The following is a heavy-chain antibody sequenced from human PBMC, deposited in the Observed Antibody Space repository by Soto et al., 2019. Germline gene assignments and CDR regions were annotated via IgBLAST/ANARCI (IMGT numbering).Heavy chain of an antibody. V-gene: IGHV4-59*01. J-gene: IGHJ3*02. CDR2: IYYSGST. CDR1: NGSISSYY. D-gene: IGHD4-17*01. CDR3: ASRLTTATTTGDGFDI. Sequence: QVQLQESGPGLVKPSETLSLTCTVSNGSISSYYWSWIRQPPGKGLEWIGYIYYSGSTNYNPSLKSRVTMSVDMSKHQHSLKLSSVTAADTAVYFCASRLTTATTTGDGFDIWGQGIMVTVSS.